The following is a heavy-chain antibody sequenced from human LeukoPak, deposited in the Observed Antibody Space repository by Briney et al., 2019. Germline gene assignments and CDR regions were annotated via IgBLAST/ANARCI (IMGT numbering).Heavy chain of an antibody. CDR2: INPSSGGT. CDR3: AGDKGGGFDLAFFDH. Sequence: ASVKVSCKASGYTFTGYYVHWVRQAPGQGLEWMGWINPSSGGTNYAQKFQGRVTMTGDTSISTAYMELSRLSSDDTAVYFCAGDKGGGFDLAFFDHWGQGTLVTVSS. J-gene: IGHJ4*02. D-gene: IGHD5-12*01. CDR1: GYTFTGYY. V-gene: IGHV1-2*02.